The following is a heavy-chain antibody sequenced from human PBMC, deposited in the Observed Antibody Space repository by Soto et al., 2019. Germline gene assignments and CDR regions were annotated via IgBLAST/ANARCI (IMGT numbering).Heavy chain of an antibody. D-gene: IGHD2-2*01. V-gene: IGHV4-59*01. J-gene: IGHJ5*02. CDR1: GGSISSYY. Sequence: SETLSLTCTVSGGSISSYYWSWIRQPPGKGLEWIGYIYYSGSTNYNPSLKSRVTISVDTSKNQFSLKLSSVTAADTAVYYCARVGVVALYNWLDPWGPGTLVTVSP. CDR3: ARVGVVALYNWLDP. CDR2: IYYSGST.